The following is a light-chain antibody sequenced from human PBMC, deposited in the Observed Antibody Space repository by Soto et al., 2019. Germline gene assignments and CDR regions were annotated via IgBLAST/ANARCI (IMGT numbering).Light chain of an antibody. V-gene: IGLV2-11*01. CDR1: SSDIGGYNY. Sequence: QSALTQPRSVSGSPGQSGTISCTGTSSDIGGYNYVSWYQQHPGKVPKLMIYDVSKRPSGVPDRFSGSKSGKTASLNISGLQAEDDYYYYCCSSSGSYTVVFGGGTKVTVL. CDR2: DVS. J-gene: IGLJ2*01. CDR3: CSSSGSYTVV.